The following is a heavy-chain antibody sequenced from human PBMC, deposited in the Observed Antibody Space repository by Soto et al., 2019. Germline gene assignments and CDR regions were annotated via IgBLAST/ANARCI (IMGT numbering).Heavy chain of an antibody. CDR3: ARDESEAVAGRRGGGGPFDY. D-gene: IGHD6-19*01. CDR2: IYTSGST. Sequence: QVQLQESGPGLVKPSETLSLTCTVSGGSISSYYWSWIRQPAGKGLEWTGRIYTSGSTKYNPSLKGRGPVSRDTSKNQFSLKLSSVTAGDTAVYYCARDESEAVAGRRGGGGPFDYWGQGTLVTVSS. J-gene: IGHJ4*02. CDR1: GGSISSYY. V-gene: IGHV4-4*07.